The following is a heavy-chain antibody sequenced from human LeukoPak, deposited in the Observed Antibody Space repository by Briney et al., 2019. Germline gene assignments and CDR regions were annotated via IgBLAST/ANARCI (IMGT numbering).Heavy chain of an antibody. V-gene: IGHV3-15*01. Sequence: PGGSLRLSCAASGFTFSNVWMSWVRQVPGKGLEWVGRIKSKTDSGTTDYAAPVKGRFTVSRDDSENTLYLQMNSLKTEDTAVYYCTTEIWFRENRIDYWGQGTLVTVSP. J-gene: IGHJ4*02. CDR3: TTEIWFRENRIDY. CDR1: GFTFSNVW. CDR2: IKSKTDSGTT. D-gene: IGHD3-10*01.